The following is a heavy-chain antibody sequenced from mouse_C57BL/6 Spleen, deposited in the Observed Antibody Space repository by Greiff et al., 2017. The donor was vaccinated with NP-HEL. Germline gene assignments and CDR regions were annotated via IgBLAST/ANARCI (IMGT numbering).Heavy chain of an antibody. CDR1: GYTFTDYE. J-gene: IGHJ1*03. CDR2: IDPETGGT. Sequence: VQLQQSGAELVRPGASVTLSCKASGYTFTDYEMHWVKQTPVHGLEWIGAIDPETGGTAYNQKFKGKAILTADKSSSTAYMELRSLTSEDSAVYYCTRRATVVADWDFDVWGTGTTVTVSS. D-gene: IGHD1-1*01. CDR3: TRRATVVADWDFDV. V-gene: IGHV1-15*01.